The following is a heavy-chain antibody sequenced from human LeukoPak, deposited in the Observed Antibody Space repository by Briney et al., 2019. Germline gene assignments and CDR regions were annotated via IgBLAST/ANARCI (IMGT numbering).Heavy chain of an antibody. D-gene: IGHD6-13*01. J-gene: IGHJ4*02. CDR2: IKSRADGGTT. CDR3: STDGHSSPPN. Sequence: GGSLRLSCAASGFTFRNAWMSWVRQAPGKGLEWVGRIKSRADGGTTDYAAPVRDRFTISRDDSKNMLYLRMNSLKTEDTAVYYCSTDGHSSPPNWGQGTLVTVSS. CDR1: GFTFRNAW. V-gene: IGHV3-15*01.